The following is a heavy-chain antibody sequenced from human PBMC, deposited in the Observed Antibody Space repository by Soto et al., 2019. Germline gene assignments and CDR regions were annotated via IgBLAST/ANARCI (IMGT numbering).Heavy chain of an antibody. Sequence: QVQLVQSGAEVKKPGASVKVSCKASGYTFTSFDINWVRQAPGQGLEWMGWVNPATGNTGYAQKFQGRVTMTRNTSINTAYMELSSLRSEATAVYFCARGGDTSTWYDLDYWGQGALVTVSS. CDR1: GYTFTSFD. V-gene: IGHV1-8*01. CDR2: VNPATGNT. CDR3: ARGGDTSTWYDLDY. D-gene: IGHD6-13*01. J-gene: IGHJ4*02.